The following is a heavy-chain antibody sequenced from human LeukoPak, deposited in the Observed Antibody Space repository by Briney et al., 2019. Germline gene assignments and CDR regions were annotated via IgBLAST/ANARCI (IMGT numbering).Heavy chain of an antibody. D-gene: IGHD3-10*01. CDR2: ISSSSSYI. CDR3: TASRGSGNFIY. J-gene: IGHJ4*02. CDR1: GFTFSSYS. Sequence: GGSLRLSCAVSGFTFSSYSMNWVRQAPGKGLEWVSSISSSSSYIYYADSVKGRFTISRDNAKNSLYLQMNSLKTEDTAIYYCTASRGSGNFIYWGQGTLVTVSS. V-gene: IGHV3-21*03.